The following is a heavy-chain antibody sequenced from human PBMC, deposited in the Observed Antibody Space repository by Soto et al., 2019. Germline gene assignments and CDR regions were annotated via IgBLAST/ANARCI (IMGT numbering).Heavy chain of an antibody. J-gene: IGHJ6*02. CDR2: ISYDGSNK. D-gene: IGHD6-6*01. CDR1: GFTFSSYS. Sequence: GGSLRLSCAASGFTFSSYSMHWVRQAPGKGLEWVAVISYDGSNKYYADSVKGRFTISRDNSKNTLYLQMNSLRAEDTAVYYCARGPVVLKAQLGLGYYYGMDVWGQGTTVTVSS. V-gene: IGHV3-30-3*01. CDR3: ARGPVVLKAQLGLGYYYGMDV.